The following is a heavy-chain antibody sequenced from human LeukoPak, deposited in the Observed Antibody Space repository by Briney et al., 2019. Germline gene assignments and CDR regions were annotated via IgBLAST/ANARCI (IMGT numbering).Heavy chain of an antibody. J-gene: IGHJ4*02. CDR1: GFTFGTFW. CDR2: IKQDGSEK. Sequence: GGSLRLSCVASGFTFGTFWMTWVRQPPGKGLEWVANIKQDGSEKYYVDSVRSRFTISRDNPRNSVYLQMNSLRAEDTAVYYCARLPSDGFGGPLSFWGLGTLVP. CDR3: ARLPSDGFGGPLSF. V-gene: IGHV3-7*03. D-gene: IGHD5-24*01.